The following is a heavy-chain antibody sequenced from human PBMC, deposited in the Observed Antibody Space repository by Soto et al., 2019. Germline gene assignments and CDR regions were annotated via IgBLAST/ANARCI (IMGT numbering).Heavy chain of an antibody. Sequence: GGSLRLSCAGSGFTFSTYTLNWVPKAPGKGLEWVALITYDGNNTYYADSVKGRFTISRDNSKNTLYLQMDSLRAEDTAVYYCARRPVTYYFDYWGQGTLVTVS. CDR2: ITYDGNNT. J-gene: IGHJ4*02. CDR3: ARRPVTYYFDY. CDR1: GFTFSTYT. D-gene: IGHD4-17*01. V-gene: IGHV3-30*04.